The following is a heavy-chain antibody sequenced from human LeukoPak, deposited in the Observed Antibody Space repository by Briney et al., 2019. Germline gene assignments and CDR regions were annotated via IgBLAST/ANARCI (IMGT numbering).Heavy chain of an antibody. Sequence: PWETLSLTCTVSGGPISSYQWSWIRQPPGKGLEWIGYVYYTGSTNYNPSLKSRVTISLDTSKNQFSLKLSSVTAADTAVYYCARRTTVTPNWFDPWGQGILVTVSS. D-gene: IGHD4-17*01. J-gene: IGHJ5*02. V-gene: IGHV4-59*08. CDR1: GGPISSYQ. CDR3: ARRTTVTPNWFDP. CDR2: VYYTGST.